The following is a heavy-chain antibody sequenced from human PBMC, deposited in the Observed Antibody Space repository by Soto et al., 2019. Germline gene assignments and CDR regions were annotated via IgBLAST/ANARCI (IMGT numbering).Heavy chain of an antibody. J-gene: IGHJ4*02. D-gene: IGHD6-19*01. CDR1: GFTFSSYG. CDR3: AKDYPHARLIAVAIRAPPHY. CDR2: ISYDGSNK. V-gene: IGHV3-30*18. Sequence: PGGSLRLSCAASGFTFSSYGMHWVRQAPGKGLEWVAVISYDGSNKYYADSVKGRFTISRDNSKNTLYLQMNSLRAEDTAVYYCAKDYPHARLIAVAIRAPPHYWGQGTLVTVSS.